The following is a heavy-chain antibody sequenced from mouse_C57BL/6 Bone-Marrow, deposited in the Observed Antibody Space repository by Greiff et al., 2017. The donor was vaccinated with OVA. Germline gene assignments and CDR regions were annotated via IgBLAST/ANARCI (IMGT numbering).Heavy chain of an antibody. V-gene: IGHV1-42*01. CDR1: GYSFTGYY. CDR3: APLSYYAMDY. CDR2: INPSTGGT. J-gene: IGHJ4*01. Sequence: VQLKESGPELVKPGASVKISCKASGYSFTGYYMNWVKQSPEKSLEWIGEINPSTGGTTYNQKFKAKATLTVDKSSSTAYMQLKSLTSEDSAVYYCAPLSYYAMDYWGQGTSVTVSS.